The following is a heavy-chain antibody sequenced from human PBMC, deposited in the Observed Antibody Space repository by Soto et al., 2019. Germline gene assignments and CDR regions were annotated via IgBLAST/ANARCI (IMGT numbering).Heavy chain of an antibody. V-gene: IGHV3-23*01. J-gene: IGHJ4*02. CDR3: AKKGIYCGGDCYSGFDY. CDR2: ITYSGGHT. CDR1: GFTFSNFA. Sequence: EVQLLESGGALVQPGGSLRLSCAASGFTFSNFAMSWVRQAPGKGLEGVSSITYSGGHTYYADSVKGRFTISRDNSKNPLYLQMNRLRAEDTAVYYCAKKGIYCGGDCYSGFDYWGQGTLDTVSS. D-gene: IGHD2-21*02.